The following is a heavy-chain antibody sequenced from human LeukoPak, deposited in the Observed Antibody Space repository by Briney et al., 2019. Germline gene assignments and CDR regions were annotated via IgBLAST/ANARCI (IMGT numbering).Heavy chain of an antibody. CDR2: ISYDANIGSNK. V-gene: IGHV3-30*14. Sequence: GRSLRLSCATSEFTFSRYAMHWVRQAPGKGLEWVALISYDANIGSNKYYADSVKGRFTISRDNSKNTLYLQMSSLRAEDTAVYYCVKATAKTVAGTFLFDYWGQGTLVTVSS. D-gene: IGHD6-19*01. CDR3: VKATAKTVAGTFLFDY. CDR1: EFTFSRYA. J-gene: IGHJ4*02.